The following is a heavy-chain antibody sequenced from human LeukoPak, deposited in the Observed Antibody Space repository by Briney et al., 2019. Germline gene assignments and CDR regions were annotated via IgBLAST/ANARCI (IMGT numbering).Heavy chain of an antibody. V-gene: IGHV1-18*01. CDR2: ISAYNGNT. D-gene: IGHD6-6*01. Sequence: GASVKVSCKASGYTFTNYGISWVRQAPGQGLEWMGWISAYNGNTNYAQKLQGRVTMTTDTSTSTAYMELRSLRSDDTAVYYCARTTTQVPPEYSSSSVAGWSEAAQNHYFDYWGQGTLVTVSS. CDR1: GYTFTNYG. J-gene: IGHJ4*02. CDR3: ARTTTQVPPEYSSSSVAGWSEAAQNHYFDY.